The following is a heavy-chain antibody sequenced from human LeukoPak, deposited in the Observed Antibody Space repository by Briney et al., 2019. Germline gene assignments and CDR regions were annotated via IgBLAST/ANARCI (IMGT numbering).Heavy chain of an antibody. J-gene: IGHJ4*02. D-gene: IGHD3-10*01. CDR1: GITFSSYA. CDR3: VTSSGPDF. Sequence: GGSLRLSCAASGITFSSYAMHWVRQAPGKGLEWVAVMSYDANNKDYADSVKGRFTISRDNSKNTLYLQMNSLRPEDTAVYYCVTSSGPDFWGQGTLVTVSS. CDR2: MSYDANNK. V-gene: IGHV3-30*04.